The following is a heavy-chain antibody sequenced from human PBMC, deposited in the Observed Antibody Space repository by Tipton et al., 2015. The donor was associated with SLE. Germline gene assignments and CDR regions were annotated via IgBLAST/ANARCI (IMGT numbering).Heavy chain of an antibody. Sequence: TLSLTCTVSGGSISGHYWSWIRQPAGKGLEWIGRVYSSGNTNYNPSLKSRVTMSVDTSKNQFSLNLRSVTAADTAVYYCARDPNWYDYFDYWGQGMLVTVSS. CDR3: ARDPNWYDYFDY. V-gene: IGHV4-4*07. D-gene: IGHD1-14*01. CDR1: GGSISGHY. CDR2: VYSSGNT. J-gene: IGHJ4*02.